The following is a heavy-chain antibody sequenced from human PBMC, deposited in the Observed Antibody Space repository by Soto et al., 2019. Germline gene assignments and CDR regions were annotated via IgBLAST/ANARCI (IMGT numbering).Heavy chain of an antibody. D-gene: IGHD3-22*01. CDR3: ARWYYYDSSGYSDFDY. J-gene: IGHJ4*02. CDR2: ISAYNGNT. CDR1: GYTFTSYG. Sequence: ASVKVSCKASGYTFTSYGISWVRQAPGQGLEWMGWISAYNGNTNYAQKLQGRVTMTTDTSTSTAYMELGSLGSDDTAVYYCARWYYYDSSGYSDFDYWGQGTLVTVSS. V-gene: IGHV1-18*01.